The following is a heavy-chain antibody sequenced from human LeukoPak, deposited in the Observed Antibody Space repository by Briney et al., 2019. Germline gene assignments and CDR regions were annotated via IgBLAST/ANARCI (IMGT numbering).Heavy chain of an antibody. CDR3: ARASPSVVVPATTDY. V-gene: IGHV4-34*01. D-gene: IGHD2-2*01. CDR1: GGSFSGYY. Sequence: PSETLSLNCAVYGGSFSGYYWSWIRPPPGKGLEWIGEINDGGSTNSNPSLKSRVTIPVDTHKTQSSLKLSSVTAADTAVYYGARASPSVVVPATTDYWGQETQVTASP. CDR2: INDGGST. J-gene: IGHJ4*02.